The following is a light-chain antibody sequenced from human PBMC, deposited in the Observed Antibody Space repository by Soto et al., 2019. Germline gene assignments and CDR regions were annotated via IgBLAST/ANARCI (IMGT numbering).Light chain of an antibody. J-gene: IGKJ1*01. CDR2: DAS. CDR3: QQYDTYST. V-gene: IGKV1-5*01. CDR1: QSISNR. Sequence: IQILPSPTTLTAAVQDRLRITCRASQSISNRLAWYHQKPGKTPNLLIYDASNLGSGVPSRFSGSGSGTEFTLTISSLQPDDFATYYCQQYDTYSTFGQGTKVDI.